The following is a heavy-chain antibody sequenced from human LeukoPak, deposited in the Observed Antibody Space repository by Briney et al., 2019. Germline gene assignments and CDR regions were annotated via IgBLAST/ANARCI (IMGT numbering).Heavy chain of an antibody. CDR2: VNPNSGDT. CDR3: ARDYYYDSSGYLPVDY. V-gene: IGHV1-2*02. CDR1: GYTFTVYY. J-gene: IGHJ4*02. Sequence: ASVKVSFKASGYTFTVYYLHWVRQAPGQGVEWMGCVNPNSGDTNYAQKFQGSVTMTRDTSISTVYMELRSLRSDDTAVYFCARDYYYDSSGYLPVDYWGQGTLVTVSS. D-gene: IGHD3-22*01.